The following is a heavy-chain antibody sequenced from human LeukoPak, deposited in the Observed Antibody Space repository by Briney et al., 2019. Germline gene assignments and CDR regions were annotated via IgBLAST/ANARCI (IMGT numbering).Heavy chain of an antibody. D-gene: IGHD3-10*01. CDR1: GFMFTGFA. CDR2: ISYDGKVK. CDR3: ARDMIRGQPDYLDY. V-gene: IGHV3-30*15. J-gene: IGHJ4*02. Sequence: VRSLRLSCAASGFMFTGFAMHWVRQAPGKGLQWVAVISYDGKVKFYGDSVKGRFTISRDDSKNMLYLQMSSLRPEDTAVYSCARDMIRGQPDYLDYWGQGTLVTVSS.